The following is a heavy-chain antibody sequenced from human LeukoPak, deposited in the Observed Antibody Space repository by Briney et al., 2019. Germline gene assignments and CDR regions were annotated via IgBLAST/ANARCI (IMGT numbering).Heavy chain of an antibody. V-gene: IGHV4-30-4*01. CDR2: IYYSGST. D-gene: IGHD3-3*01. CDR1: GGSISSGDYY. Sequence: PSETLSLTCTVSGGSISSGDYYWSWIRQPPGKGLEWIGYIYYSGSTYYNPSLKGRVTISVDTSKNQFSLKLSSVTAADTAVYYCARGSGAQYYDFWSGYPTPEYFQHWGQGTLVTVSS. J-gene: IGHJ1*01. CDR3: ARGSGAQYYDFWSGYPTPEYFQH.